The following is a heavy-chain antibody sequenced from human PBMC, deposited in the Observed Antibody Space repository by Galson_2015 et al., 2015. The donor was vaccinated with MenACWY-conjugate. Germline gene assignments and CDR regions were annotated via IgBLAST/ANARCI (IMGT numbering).Heavy chain of an antibody. CDR1: GYSFTTYW. D-gene: IGHD1-26*01. CDR2: ISPGDSYT. J-gene: IGHJ6*02. Sequence: SGAEVKKPGESLKISCKTTGYSFTTYWIAWVRQMPGTGLEWMGLISPGDSYTRYNPAFQGQVTISADKSISTAYLQWNSLQASDTAMYYCTRHPPGGRGMDVWGQGTTVTVSS. V-gene: IGHV5-51*01. CDR3: TRHPPGGRGMDV.